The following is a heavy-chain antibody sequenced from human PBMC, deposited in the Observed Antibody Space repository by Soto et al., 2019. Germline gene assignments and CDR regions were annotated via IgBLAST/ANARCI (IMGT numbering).Heavy chain of an antibody. Sequence: PWGSTRLCSAASGSTFSSYSMNWVRKATGKGLEWVSSISSSSSYIYYADSVKGRFTISRDNAKNSLYLQMNSLRAEDTAVYYCARENYYYHSHTGGWFDPWGQGTLVTVSS. D-gene: IGHD3-10*01. CDR2: ISSSSSYI. CDR1: GSTFSSYS. J-gene: IGHJ5*02. CDR3: ARENYYYHSHTGGWFDP. V-gene: IGHV3-21*01.